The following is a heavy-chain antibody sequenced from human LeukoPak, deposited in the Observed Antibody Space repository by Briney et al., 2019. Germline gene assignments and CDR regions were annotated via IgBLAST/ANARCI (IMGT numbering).Heavy chain of an antibody. J-gene: IGHJ6*02. CDR1: GGTFSSYA. V-gene: IGHV1-69*13. Sequence: VASVKVSCKASGGTFSSYAISWVRQAPGQGLEWMGGIIPIFGTANYAQKFQGRVTITADESTSTAYMELSSLRSEDTAVYYCARGGCSSTSCYAGEYYYYGMDVWGQGTTVTVSS. CDR3: ARGGCSSTSCYAGEYYYYGMDV. CDR2: IIPIFGTA. D-gene: IGHD2-2*01.